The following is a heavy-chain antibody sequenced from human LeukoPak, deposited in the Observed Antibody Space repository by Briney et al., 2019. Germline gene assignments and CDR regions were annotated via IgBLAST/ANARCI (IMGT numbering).Heavy chain of an antibody. CDR3: ARDRSPEGYYDSSHWDYYHGMDV. V-gene: IGHV4-59*01. D-gene: IGHD3-22*01. Sequence: SETLSLTCTVSGGSISIYYWSWIRQPPGKGLEWIGYTYNSGSTNYNPSLKSRVTISVDTSKNQFSLNLSSVTAADTAMYYCARDRSPEGYYDSSHWDYYHGMDVWGQGTTVTVSS. J-gene: IGHJ6*02. CDR1: GGSISIYY. CDR2: TYNSGST.